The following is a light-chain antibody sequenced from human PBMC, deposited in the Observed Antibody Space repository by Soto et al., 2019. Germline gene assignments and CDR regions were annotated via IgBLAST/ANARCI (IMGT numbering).Light chain of an antibody. Sequence: DIQLTQSPSFLSASVGDRVTITCRASQEINTYLAWYQQKPGKAPKLLIFAASTLHNGVPSRFSGSGSGTEFTVTITSLQPEDFATYYCQQRKSYPITFGQGTRLEIK. CDR1: QEINTY. CDR3: QQRKSYPIT. J-gene: IGKJ5*01. CDR2: AAS. V-gene: IGKV1-9*01.